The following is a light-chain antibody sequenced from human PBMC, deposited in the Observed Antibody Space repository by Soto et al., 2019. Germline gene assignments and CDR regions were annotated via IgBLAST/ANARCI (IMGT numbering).Light chain of an antibody. CDR2: KAS. Sequence: DVQMIQSPSTLSASVGDSVTITCRASQSISSWVAWYQHKPGKAPNLLIYKASSLGSGVPSKFSGSGSGTEFTLIISSLQPDDSATYYCQQYNDYSLAFGGGTKVDIK. CDR1: QSISSW. J-gene: IGKJ4*01. V-gene: IGKV1-5*03. CDR3: QQYNDYSLA.